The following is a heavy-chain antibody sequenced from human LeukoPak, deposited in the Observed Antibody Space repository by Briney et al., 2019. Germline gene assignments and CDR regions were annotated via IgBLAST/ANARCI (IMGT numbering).Heavy chain of an antibody. CDR3: ATESGTNWFDP. V-gene: IGHV1-18*01. J-gene: IGHJ5*02. CDR2: ISPSNDDT. D-gene: IGHD1-26*01. Sequence: ASVKVSCKASGYTFTNYALSWVRQAPGQGLEWTGWISPSNDDTNYAQNLQGRVTMTTDTSTNTAYMELRSLTSDDTAVYFCATESGTNWFDPWGQGTLVTVSS. CDR1: GYTFTNYA.